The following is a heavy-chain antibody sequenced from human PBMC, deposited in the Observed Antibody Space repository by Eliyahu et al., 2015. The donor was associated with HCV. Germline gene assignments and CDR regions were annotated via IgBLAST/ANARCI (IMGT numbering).Heavy chain of an antibody. CDR1: GGFITTYY. J-gene: IGHJ5*02. CDR2: IHYSGST. D-gene: IGHD6-19*01. Sequence: QVQLQESGPGLVKPSETLSLTCTVSGGFITTYYWSWIRQPPGKGLEWIGYIHYSGSTNYNPSLKSRVTISVDTSKNQFSLNLTSVTAADTAVYYCASGGGGIAVAGTGGWFDPWGQGTLVTVSS. CDR3: ASGGGGIAVAGTGGWFDP. V-gene: IGHV4-59*01.